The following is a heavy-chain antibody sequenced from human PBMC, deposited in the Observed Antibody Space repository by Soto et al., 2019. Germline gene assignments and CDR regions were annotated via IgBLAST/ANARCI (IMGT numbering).Heavy chain of an antibody. Sequence: GGSLRLSCAASVFTFTRYSMNWVRQAPGKGLEWVSSISSTTNYIYYGDSMKGRFTISRDNAKNSLYLEMNSLRAEDTAVYYCARESEDLTSNFDYWGQGTLVTVSS. V-gene: IGHV3-21*06. CDR3: ARESEDLTSNFDY. J-gene: IGHJ4*02. CDR1: VFTFTRYS. CDR2: ISSTTNYI.